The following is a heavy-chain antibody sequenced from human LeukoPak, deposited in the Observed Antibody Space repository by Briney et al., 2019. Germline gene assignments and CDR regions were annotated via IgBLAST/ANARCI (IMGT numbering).Heavy chain of an antibody. Sequence: GRSLRLSCAASGFTFSSYGMHWVRQAPGKGLEWVAVISYDGSNKYCADSVKSRFTISRDNSKNTLYLQMNSLRAEDTAVYYCAKDHYYGSGSYSFDYWGQGTLVTVSS. CDR1: GFTFSSYG. CDR3: AKDHYYGSGSYSFDY. J-gene: IGHJ4*02. CDR2: ISYDGSNK. D-gene: IGHD3-10*01. V-gene: IGHV3-30*18.